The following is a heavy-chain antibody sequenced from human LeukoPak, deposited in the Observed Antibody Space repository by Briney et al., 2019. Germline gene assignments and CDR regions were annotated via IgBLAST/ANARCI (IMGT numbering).Heavy chain of an antibody. D-gene: IGHD6-6*01. CDR3: ARKTGSIAVGFDY. J-gene: IGHJ4*02. CDR2: IYYSGST. CDR1: GGSISSSSYY. Sequence: SETLSLTCSVSGGSISSSSYYWGWIRQPPGKGLEWIGSIYYSGSTHYNPSLKSRVTISVDTSKDQFSLKVTSVTAADTAVYYCARKTGSIAVGFDYWGQGTLVTVSS. V-gene: IGHV4-39*07.